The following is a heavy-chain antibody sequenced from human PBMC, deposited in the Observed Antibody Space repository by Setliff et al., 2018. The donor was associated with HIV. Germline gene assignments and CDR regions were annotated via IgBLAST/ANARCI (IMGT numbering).Heavy chain of an antibody. CDR2: IYYSGST. D-gene: IGHD2-21*02. V-gene: IGHV4-39*07. Sequence: SETLSLTCSVSGGSISSSSYHWGWIRQPPGKGLEWIGSIYYSGSTYYNPSLKSRVTISVETSKNQFSLKLSSVTAADTAVYFCARDDRCSGGACYDRWGQGTLVTVSS. J-gene: IGHJ5*02. CDR1: GGSISSSSYH. CDR3: ARDDRCSGGACYDR.